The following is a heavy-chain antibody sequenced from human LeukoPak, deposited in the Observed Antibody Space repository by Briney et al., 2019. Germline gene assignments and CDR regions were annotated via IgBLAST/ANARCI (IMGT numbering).Heavy chain of an antibody. J-gene: IGHJ5*02. V-gene: IGHV4-34*01. CDR3: ARWAGGEFDP. CDR2: INHSGST. Sequence: KPSETLSLTCAVYGGSFSGYYWSWIRQPPGKGLEWIGEINHSGSTNYNPSLKSRVTISVDTSKNQFSLKLSSVTAADTAVYYCARWAGGEFDPWGQGALVTVSS. CDR1: GGSFSGYY. D-gene: IGHD1-26*01.